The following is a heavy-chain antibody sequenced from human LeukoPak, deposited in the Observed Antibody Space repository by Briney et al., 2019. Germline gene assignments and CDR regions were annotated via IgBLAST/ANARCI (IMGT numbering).Heavy chain of an antibody. CDR3: AKDIYYYSSGYSEFDY. CDR1: GFAFSNYA. CDR2: ISGSGGST. Sequence: RGSLRLSCAASGFAFSNYAMTWVRQAPGKGLEWVSVISGSGGSTFYADSVKGRFTISRDNSKNTLYLQMNSLRAEDTAVYYCAKDIYYYSSGYSEFDYWGQGTLVTVSS. J-gene: IGHJ4*02. D-gene: IGHD3-22*01. V-gene: IGHV3-23*01.